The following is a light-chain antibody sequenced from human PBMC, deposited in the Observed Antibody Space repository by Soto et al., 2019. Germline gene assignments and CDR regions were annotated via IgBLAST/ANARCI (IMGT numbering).Light chain of an antibody. CDR2: DIS. CDR3: QQYNDWPLT. CDR1: QSFSSN. J-gene: IGKJ4*01. V-gene: IGKV3D-15*01. Sequence: EIVMTQSPATLSVSPGERATLSCRASQSFSSNLAWYQQKPGQAPSLLIYDISARATGIPTRFSGSGSGTEFTLTISSLQSEDFAVYYCQQYNDWPLTFGGGTKVEIK.